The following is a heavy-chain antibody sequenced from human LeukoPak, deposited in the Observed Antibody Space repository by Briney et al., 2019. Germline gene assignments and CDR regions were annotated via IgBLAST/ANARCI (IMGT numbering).Heavy chain of an antibody. J-gene: IGHJ4*02. V-gene: IGHV3-23*01. CDR1: GFTFSSYA. CDR3: ASSNGNIFDY. Sequence: GGSLRLSCAASGFTFSSYAMSWVRQVPGKGLEWVSGISNSGGSTYYADSVKGRFTISRDNSKNTLYLQMNSLRAEDTAVYYCASSNGNIFDYWGQGTLVTVSS. CDR2: ISNSGGST. D-gene: IGHD4-23*01.